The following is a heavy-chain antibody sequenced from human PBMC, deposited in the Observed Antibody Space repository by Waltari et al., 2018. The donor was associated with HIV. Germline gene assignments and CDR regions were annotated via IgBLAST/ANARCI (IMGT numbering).Heavy chain of an antibody. J-gene: IGHJ4*02. V-gene: IGHV1-8*01. D-gene: IGHD1-26*01. Sequence: QVQLVQSGAEVKKPGASVKVSCKASGYTFTSVNIYWVRQAPGQGLEWMGWMNPNTGDTAYARKFQGRVTMTRNTSMSTAYMELSSLRSEDTAVYYCARVRRPSGSYYLSYWGQGTVVTVSS. CDR2: MNPNTGDT. CDR3: ARVRRPSGSYYLSY. CDR1: GYTFTSVN.